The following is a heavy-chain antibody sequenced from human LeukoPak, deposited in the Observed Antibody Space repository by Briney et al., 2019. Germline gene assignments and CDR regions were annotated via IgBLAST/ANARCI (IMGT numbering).Heavy chain of an antibody. CDR2: INHSGST. V-gene: IGHV4-34*01. D-gene: IGHD6-25*01. Sequence: PSETLSLTCAVYGGSFSGYYWSWIRQPPGKGLEWIGEINHSGSTNYNPSLKSRVTISVDTSKNQFSLKLSSVTAADTAVYYCARGAATEIKVDYWGQGTLVTVSS. CDR3: ARGAATEIKVDY. J-gene: IGHJ4*02. CDR1: GGSFSGYY.